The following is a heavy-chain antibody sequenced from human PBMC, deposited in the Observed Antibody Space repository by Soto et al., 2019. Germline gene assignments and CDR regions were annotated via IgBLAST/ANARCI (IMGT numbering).Heavy chain of an antibody. V-gene: IGHV1-46*01. D-gene: IGHD1-26*01. Sequence: QVQLVQSGAEVKKPGASVNVSCKASGYTFTSYYMHWVRQARGQGLEWMGIINPRGGSTTYAQKFQGRVSVTRDTSTSTVYMELSNLRSDDTAIYYCARVAISGGGWLAPWGQGTLVTVSS. CDR1: GYTFTSYY. CDR2: INPRGGST. CDR3: ARVAISGGGWLAP. J-gene: IGHJ5*02.